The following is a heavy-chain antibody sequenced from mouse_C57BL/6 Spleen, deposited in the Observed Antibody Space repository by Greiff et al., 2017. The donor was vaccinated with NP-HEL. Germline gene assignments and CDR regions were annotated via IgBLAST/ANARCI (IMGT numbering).Heavy chain of an antibody. CDR3: ARGTDYYGSSYSYWYFDG. V-gene: IGHV1-9*01. CDR1: GYTFTGYW. J-gene: IGHJ1*03. CDR2: ILPGSGST. D-gene: IGHD1-1*01. Sequence: VQLQQSGAELTKPGASVKLSCKATGYTFTGYWIEWVKQRPGHGLGWIGEILPGSGSTNYNEKFKGKATFTADTSSNTAYMQLSSLTTEDSAIYYCARGTDYYGSSYSYWYFDGWGTGTTVTVSS.